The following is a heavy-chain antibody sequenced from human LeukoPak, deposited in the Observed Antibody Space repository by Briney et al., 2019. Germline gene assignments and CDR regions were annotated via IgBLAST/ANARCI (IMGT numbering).Heavy chain of an antibody. CDR1: GGSISSSNW. V-gene: IGHV4-4*07. J-gene: IGHJ4*02. CDR3: AKDRGGYSSGWDF. Sequence: SETLSLTCAVSGGSISSSNWWSWIRQPAGKGLEWLGRIYTSGSTNYNPSLKSRVTMSVDTSKNQFSLKLSSVTAADTAVYYCAKDRGGYSSGWDFWGQGTLVTVSS. D-gene: IGHD5-18*01. CDR2: IYTSGST.